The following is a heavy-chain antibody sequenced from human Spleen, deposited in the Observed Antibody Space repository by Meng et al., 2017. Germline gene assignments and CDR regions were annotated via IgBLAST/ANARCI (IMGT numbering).Heavy chain of an antibody. Sequence: GESLKISCAASGFTFSSYAMHWVRQAPGKGLEWVAVISYDGSNKYYADSVKDRFTISRDNSKNTLYLQMNSMRAEDTAVYYCAREASGDVLRFLEWLLFSPYFDYWGQGTLVTVSS. V-gene: IGHV3-30*01. D-gene: IGHD3-3*01. CDR3: AREASGDVLRFLEWLLFSPYFDY. CDR1: GFTFSSYA. CDR2: ISYDGSNK. J-gene: IGHJ4*02.